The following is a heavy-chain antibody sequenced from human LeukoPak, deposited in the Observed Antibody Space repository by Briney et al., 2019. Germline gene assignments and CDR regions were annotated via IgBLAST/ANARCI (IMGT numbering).Heavy chain of an antibody. D-gene: IGHD3-10*01. V-gene: IGHV4-59*01. Sequence: SETLSLTCTVSGGSISSYYWSWIRQPPGKGLEWIGYIYYSGSTNYNPSLKSRVTISVDTSKNQFSLKLSSVTAADTAVYYCAXXXXXXXXSGFLTKSTYYMDVWGKGTTVTISS. CDR2: IYYSGST. J-gene: IGHJ6*03. CDR1: GGSISSYY. CDR3: AXXXXXXXXSGFLTKSTYYMDV.